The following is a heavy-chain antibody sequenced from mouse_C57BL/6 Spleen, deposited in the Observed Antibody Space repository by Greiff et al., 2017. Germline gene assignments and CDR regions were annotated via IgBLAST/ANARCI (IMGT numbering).Heavy chain of an antibody. Sequence: EVQLVESGGGLVKPGGSLKLSCAASGFTFSSYTMSWVRQTPEKRLEWVATISGGGGNPYYPDSVKGRFTISRDNAKNTLYLQMSSLRSEDTALYYCARHWDVGFAYWGQGTLVTVSA. J-gene: IGHJ3*01. D-gene: IGHD4-1*01. CDR1: GFTFSSYT. CDR2: ISGGGGNP. CDR3: ARHWDVGFAY. V-gene: IGHV5-9*01.